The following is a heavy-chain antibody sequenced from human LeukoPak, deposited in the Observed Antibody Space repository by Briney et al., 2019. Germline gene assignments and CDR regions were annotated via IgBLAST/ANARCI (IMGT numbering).Heavy chain of an antibody. V-gene: IGHV4-34*01. J-gene: IGHJ4*02. Sequence: SSETLSLTCAVYGGSFSGYYWSWIRQPPGKGLEWIGEINHSGSTNYNPSLKSRVTISVDTSKNQFSLKLSSVTAADTAVYYCARVGYGDYLSGYWGQGTLVTVSS. CDR1: GGSFSGYY. CDR3: ARVGYGDYLSGY. CDR2: INHSGST. D-gene: IGHD4-17*01.